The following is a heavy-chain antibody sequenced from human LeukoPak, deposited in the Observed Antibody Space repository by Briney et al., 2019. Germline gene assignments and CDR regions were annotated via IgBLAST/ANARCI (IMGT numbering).Heavy chain of an antibody. CDR1: GFTFSDYY. J-gene: IGHJ4*02. CDR2: ISGSSSNT. CDR3: ASSAGAAAGLDY. D-gene: IGHD6-13*01. Sequence: GGSLRLSCAASGFTFSDYYMSWIRQAPGKGLEWVSYISGSSSNTNYADFVKGRFTISRDNAKNSLYLQMNSLRAEDTAVYYCASSAGAAAGLDYWGQGTLVTVSS. V-gene: IGHV3-11*06.